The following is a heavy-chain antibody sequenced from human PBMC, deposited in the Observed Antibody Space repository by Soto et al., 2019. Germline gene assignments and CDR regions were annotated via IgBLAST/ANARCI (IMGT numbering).Heavy chain of an antibody. Sequence: QVQLQESGPGLVKPSQTLSLTCTVSGGSISSGGYYWSWIRQHPGKGLEWIGYIYYSGSTYYNPSLKSRVTISVDTSKNQFSLKLSSVTAADTAVYYCARDRYRWEVAGTSTGAFDIWGQGTMVTVSS. J-gene: IGHJ3*02. D-gene: IGHD6-19*01. CDR3: ARDRYRWEVAGTSTGAFDI. V-gene: IGHV4-31*03. CDR2: IYYSGST. CDR1: GGSISSGGYY.